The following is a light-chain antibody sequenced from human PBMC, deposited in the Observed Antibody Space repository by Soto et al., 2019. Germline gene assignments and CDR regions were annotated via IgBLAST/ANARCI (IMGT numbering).Light chain of an antibody. Sequence: DIQMTQSPSTLSASVGDSFAITCRASQSISSWLAWYQQKPGKAPKLLIYDASSLESGVPSRFSGSGSGTEFTLTISSLQPDDFATYYCQQYNSYSKTFGHGTKVDIK. J-gene: IGKJ1*01. CDR3: QQYNSYSKT. CDR1: QSISSW. V-gene: IGKV1-5*01. CDR2: DAS.